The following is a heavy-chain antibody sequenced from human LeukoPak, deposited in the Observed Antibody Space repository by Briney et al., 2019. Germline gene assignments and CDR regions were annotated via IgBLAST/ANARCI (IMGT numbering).Heavy chain of an antibody. CDR1: GFTFSTYS. Sequence: GGSLRLSCAVSGFTFSTYSMNWVRQAPGKGLEWVSYISSSSSTIYYADSVKGRFTISRDNSKNTLYLQMGSLRAEDMAVYCCARDVYSSSWYYFDYWGQGTLVTVSS. CDR2: ISSSSSTI. CDR3: ARDVYSSSWYYFDY. D-gene: IGHD6-13*01. V-gene: IGHV3-48*01. J-gene: IGHJ4*02.